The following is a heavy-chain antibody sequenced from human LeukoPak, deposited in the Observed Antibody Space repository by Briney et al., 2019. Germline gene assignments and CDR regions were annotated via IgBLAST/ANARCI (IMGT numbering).Heavy chain of an antibody. CDR2: INHNGNVN. CDR1: GFAFSSYW. Sequence: QPGGSLRLSCAASGFAFSSYWMNWARQAPGKGLEWVAIINHNGNVNYYVDSVKGRFTISRDNAENSLYLQMSNLRAEDTAVYFCARGGGLDVWGQGATVTVSS. D-gene: IGHD3-16*01. J-gene: IGHJ6*02. V-gene: IGHV3-7*03. CDR3: ARGGGLDV.